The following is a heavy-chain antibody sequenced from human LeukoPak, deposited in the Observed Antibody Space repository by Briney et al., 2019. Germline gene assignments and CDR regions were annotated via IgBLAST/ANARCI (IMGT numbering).Heavy chain of an antibody. CDR1: GFTFSSYS. Sequence: GGSLRLSCAASGFTFSSYSMNWVRQAPGKGLEWVSSISSSSSYIYYADSVKGRFTISRDNAKNSLYLQMNSLRAEDTAVYYCAVYSGSSRPFGYWGQEPWSPSPQ. CDR2: ISSSSSYI. D-gene: IGHD1-26*01. CDR3: AVYSGSSRPFGY. V-gene: IGHV3-21*01. J-gene: IGHJ4*01.